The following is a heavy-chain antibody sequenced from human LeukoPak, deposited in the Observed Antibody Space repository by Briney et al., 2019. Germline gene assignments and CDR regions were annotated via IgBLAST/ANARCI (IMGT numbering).Heavy chain of an antibody. V-gene: IGHV4-39*01. CDR1: GASISSTGYY. J-gene: IGHJ4*02. D-gene: IGHD2-15*01. Sequence: SETLSLTCTVSGASISSTGYYWGWIRQSPGKRLEWIGSLFNSGVTYYSPSLKSRVSTSVDTSNNHFSLRLTSLTAADTAIYYCARHRVASDYSSFDYWGQGTLVTVSS. CDR2: LFNSGVT. CDR3: ARHRVASDYSSFDY.